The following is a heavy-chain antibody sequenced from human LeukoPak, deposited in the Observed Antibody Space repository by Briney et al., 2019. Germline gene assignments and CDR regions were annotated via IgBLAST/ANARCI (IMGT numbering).Heavy chain of an antibody. Sequence: SETLFLTCTVSGGSIMTYYLSWIRQPPGKGMEWIGDISYTGSASYYPSLKSRVTISLDTSKNQFSLRLNSVTAADTAVYYCARWGGSTWYFDYWGQGTLVTVSS. CDR3: ARWGGSTWYFDY. J-gene: IGHJ4*02. V-gene: IGHV4-59*08. D-gene: IGHD1-26*01. CDR1: GGSIMTYY. CDR2: ISYTGSA.